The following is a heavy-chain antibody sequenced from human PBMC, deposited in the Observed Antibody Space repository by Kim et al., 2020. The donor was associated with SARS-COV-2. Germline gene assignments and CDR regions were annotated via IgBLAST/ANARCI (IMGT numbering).Heavy chain of an antibody. CDR3: ARDSYYDILTGYYPFDI. V-gene: IGHV4-59*01. CDR2: IYHSGKT. D-gene: IGHD3-9*01. Sequence: SETLSLTCTVSGGSISSYYWSWIRQPPGKGLEWIGYIYHSGKTNYNPSLKSRVTISVDTSKNQFSLKLSSVAAADTAMYYCARDSYYDILTGYYPFDIWGQGTMVTVSS. J-gene: IGHJ3*02. CDR1: GGSISSYY.